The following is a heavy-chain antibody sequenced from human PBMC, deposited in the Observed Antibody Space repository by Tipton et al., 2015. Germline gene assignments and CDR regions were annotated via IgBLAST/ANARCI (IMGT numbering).Heavy chain of an antibody. CDR2: IWNDGIRK. CDR1: GFTFSSYA. J-gene: IGHJ6*02. Sequence: SLRLSCAASGFTFSSYAMTWVRQAPGRGLEWVAVIWNDGIRKDYADSVKGRFTISRDNSNNTLFLQMNSLRAEDTAVYYCASGYSYGLGWGMDVWGQGTTVTVSS. D-gene: IGHD5-18*01. V-gene: IGHV3-33*08. CDR3: ASGYSYGLGWGMDV.